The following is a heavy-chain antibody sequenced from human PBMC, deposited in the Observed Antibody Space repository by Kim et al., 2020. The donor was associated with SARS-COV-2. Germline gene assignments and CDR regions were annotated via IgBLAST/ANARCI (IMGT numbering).Heavy chain of an antibody. Sequence: SETLSLTCAVYGGSFSGYYWSWIRQPPGKGLEWIGEINHSGSTNYNPSLKSRVTISVDTSKNQFSLKLSSVTAADTAVYYCARGRGLAAAGILLYYYYYGMDVWGQGTTVTVSS. CDR2: INHSGST. CDR3: ARGRGLAAAGILLYYYYYGMDV. CDR1: GGSFSGYY. V-gene: IGHV4-34*01. D-gene: IGHD6-13*01. J-gene: IGHJ6*02.